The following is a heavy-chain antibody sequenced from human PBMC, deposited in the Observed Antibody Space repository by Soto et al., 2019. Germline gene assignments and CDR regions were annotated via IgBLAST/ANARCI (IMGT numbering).Heavy chain of an antibody. CDR1: RFTFGNYA. Sequence: EVPLLESGGGLVQPGGSLRLSCAASRFTFGNYAMSWVRQAPGKGLEWVSTISGSGDRTYYADSVKGRFAISRDNSRNTLYLQMNSLGAEDTALYYCAKFPGGWLPTTFDYWGQGTLVTVSS. D-gene: IGHD2-15*01. CDR2: ISGSGDRT. J-gene: IGHJ4*02. CDR3: AKFPGGWLPTTFDY. V-gene: IGHV3-23*01.